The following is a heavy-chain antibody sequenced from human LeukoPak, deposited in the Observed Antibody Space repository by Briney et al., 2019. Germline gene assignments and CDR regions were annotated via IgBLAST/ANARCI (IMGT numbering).Heavy chain of an antibody. V-gene: IGHV1-8*01. CDR2: MNPNSGRR. Sequence: ASVTVSCKASGYIFSNYDINWVRQAPGRGLEWMGWMNPNSGRRVYAQKFQGRVTMTRNSSINTAYMELTSLRSDDRAVYYCARGLRSDYWGQGTLVTVSS. CDR3: ARGLRSDY. D-gene: IGHD3-16*02. J-gene: IGHJ4*02. CDR1: GYIFSNYD.